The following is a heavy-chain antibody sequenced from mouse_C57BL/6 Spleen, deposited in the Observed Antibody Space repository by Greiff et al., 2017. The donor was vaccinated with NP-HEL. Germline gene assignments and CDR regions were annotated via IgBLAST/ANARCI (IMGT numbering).Heavy chain of an antibody. CDR3: ARSWGSNSYFDY. Sequence: QVHVKQSGAELARPGASVKMSCKASGYTFTSYTMHWVKQRPGQGLEWIGYINPSSGYTKYNQKFKDKATLTADKSSSTAYMQLSSLTSEDSAVYYCARSWGSNSYFDYWGQGTTLTVSS. CDR1: GYTFTSYT. V-gene: IGHV1-4*01. CDR2: INPSSGYT. J-gene: IGHJ2*01. D-gene: IGHD2-5*01.